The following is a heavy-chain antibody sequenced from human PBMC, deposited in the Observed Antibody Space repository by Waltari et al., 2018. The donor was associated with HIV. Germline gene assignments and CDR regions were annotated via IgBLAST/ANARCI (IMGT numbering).Heavy chain of an antibody. CDR1: GYTFTSYY. D-gene: IGHD3-16*02. CDR3: ARGLRLGELSLYVAY. J-gene: IGHJ4*02. Sequence: QVQLVQSGAEVKKPGASVKVSCKASGYTFTSYYMHWVRQAPGQGLEWMGINNPSGGSTSYAQKFQGRVTMTRDTSTSTVYMELSSLRSEDTAVYYCARGLRLGELSLYVAYWGQGTLVTVSS. V-gene: IGHV1-46*01. CDR2: NNPSGGST.